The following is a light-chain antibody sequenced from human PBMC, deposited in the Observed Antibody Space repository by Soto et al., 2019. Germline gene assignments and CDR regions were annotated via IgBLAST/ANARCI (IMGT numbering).Light chain of an antibody. V-gene: IGLV2-8*01. Sequence: QSALTQPPSASGSPGQSVAISCTGTSSDVGASDYVSWYQQHSGKAPKLLLYEVNKRPSGVPDRFSGSKSGNTASLTDSALQADDEADYYCLSHSGSSNVLGTGTKVTVL. CDR3: LSHSGSSNV. CDR2: EVN. J-gene: IGLJ1*01. CDR1: SSDVGASDY.